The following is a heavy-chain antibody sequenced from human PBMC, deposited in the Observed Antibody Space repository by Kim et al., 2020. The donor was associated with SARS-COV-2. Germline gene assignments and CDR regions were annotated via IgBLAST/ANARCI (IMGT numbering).Heavy chain of an antibody. J-gene: IGHJ5*02. CDR1: GYSFTSYW. V-gene: IGHV5-10-1*01. CDR3: ARPGVGSSWFDP. CDR2: IDPSDSYT. Sequence: GESLKISCKGSGYSFTSYWISWVRQMPGKGLEWMGRIDPSDSYTNYSPSFQGHVTISADKSISTAYLQWSSLKASDTAMYYCARPGVGSSWFDPWGQGTLVTVSS. D-gene: IGHD2-15*01.